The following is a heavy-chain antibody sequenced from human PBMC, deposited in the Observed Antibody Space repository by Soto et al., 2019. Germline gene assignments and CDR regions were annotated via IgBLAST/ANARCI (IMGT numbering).Heavy chain of an antibody. J-gene: IGHJ6*02. V-gene: IGHV5-51*03. CDR3: ARAMVRGKNYYGMDV. CDR2: IYPGDSDT. Sequence: GAEVKKPGESLKISCKGSGYSFTSYWIGWARQMPGKGLEWMGIIYPGDSDTRYSPSFQGQVTISADKSISTAYLQWSSLKASDTAMYYCARAMVRGKNYYGMDVWGQGTTVTVSS. CDR1: GYSFTSYW. D-gene: IGHD3-10*01.